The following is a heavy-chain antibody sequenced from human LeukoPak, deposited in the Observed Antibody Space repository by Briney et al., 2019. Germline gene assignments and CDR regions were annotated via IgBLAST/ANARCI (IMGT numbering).Heavy chain of an antibody. Sequence: SETLSLTCAVYGGSFSGYYWSWIRQPPGKGLGWIGEINHSGSTNYNPSLKSRVTISVDTSKNQFSLKLSSVTAADTAVYYCARGSSPDNWGQGTLVTVSS. CDR2: INHSGST. J-gene: IGHJ4*02. V-gene: IGHV4-34*01. CDR1: GGSFSGYY. CDR3: ARGSSPDN. D-gene: IGHD6-6*01.